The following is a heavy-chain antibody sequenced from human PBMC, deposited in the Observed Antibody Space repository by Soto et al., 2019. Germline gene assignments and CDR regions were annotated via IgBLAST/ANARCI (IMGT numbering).Heavy chain of an antibody. CDR2: IYHSGIT. V-gene: IGHV4-31*03. D-gene: IGHD1-26*01. J-gene: IGHJ3*02. Sequence: QVQLQESGPGRVKTSQTLSLTGTVSGGSISTGGYYWSWIRQHPGRGLEWIGYIYHSGITCSNPAPQSRVAITIDTSKNKFSLKLSSVTAADTAVYYCATVRWELHDAFDIWGQGTMVSVSS. CDR1: GGSISTGGYY. CDR3: ATVRWELHDAFDI.